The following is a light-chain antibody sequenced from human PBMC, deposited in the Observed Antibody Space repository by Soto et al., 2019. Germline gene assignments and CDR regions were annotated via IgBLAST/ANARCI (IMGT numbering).Light chain of an antibody. CDR2: DAS. CDR1: HDIITH. J-gene: IGKJ3*01. CDR3: QQYDDFPL. Sequence: DNQMTQSPSSLSASVGDRVTITCQASHDIITHLNWYQQKPGKAPKLLIYDASNLEIGVPSRYSGSGSGTEYSFTISSLQPEDIATYYCQQYDDFPLFGPGTKVEIK. V-gene: IGKV1-33*01.